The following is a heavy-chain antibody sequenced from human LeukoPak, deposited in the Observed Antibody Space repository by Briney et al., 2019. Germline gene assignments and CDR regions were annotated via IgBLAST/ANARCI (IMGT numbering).Heavy chain of an antibody. Sequence: PGGSLRLSCAASGFTFNSYGMHWVRQAPGKGLEWVAFIRYDGSNKYYADSVKGRFTISRDNSKNTLCLQMNSLRVEDTAVYYCATRRFGELTYWGQGTLVTVSS. V-gene: IGHV3-30*02. CDR2: IRYDGSNK. CDR3: ATRRFGELTY. D-gene: IGHD3-10*01. CDR1: GFTFNSYG. J-gene: IGHJ4*02.